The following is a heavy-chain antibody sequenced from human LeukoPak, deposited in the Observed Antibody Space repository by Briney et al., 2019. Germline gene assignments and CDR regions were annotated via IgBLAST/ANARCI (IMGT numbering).Heavy chain of an antibody. V-gene: IGHV3-30*02. CDR3: AKDGRQWLVPFAFDI. CDR1: GFTFSSYG. Sequence: GGSLRLSCAASGFTFSSYGMHWVRQAPGKGLEWVAFIRYDGSNKYYADSVKGRFTISRDNSKNTLYLQMNSLRAEDTAVYYCAKDGRQWLVPFAFDIWGQGTMVTVSS. D-gene: IGHD6-19*01. J-gene: IGHJ3*02. CDR2: IRYDGSNK.